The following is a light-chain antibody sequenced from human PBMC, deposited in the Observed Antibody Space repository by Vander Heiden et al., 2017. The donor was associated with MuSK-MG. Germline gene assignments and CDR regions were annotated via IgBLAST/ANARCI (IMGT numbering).Light chain of an antibody. CDR1: QNIDRH. J-gene: IGKJ3*01. CDR3: QQSTTASMVT. V-gene: IGKV1-39*01. Sequence: DMQMTQSPSTLSAFFGDRVTITCRTSQNIDRHLNWYQHKPGTAPRLLIYAASLLESGVPSRFRGSGSGTEFTLTISSLQLDDFGTYYCQQSTTASMVTFGPGTKV. CDR2: AAS.